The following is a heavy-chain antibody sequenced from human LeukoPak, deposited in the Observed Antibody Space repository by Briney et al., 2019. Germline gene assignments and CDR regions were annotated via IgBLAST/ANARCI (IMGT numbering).Heavy chain of an antibody. CDR2: IRYDGSNK. J-gene: IGHJ4*02. Sequence: GGSLRLSCAASGFTFSSYGMHWVRQAPGKGLEWVAFIRYDGSNKYYADSVKGRFTISRDNSKNTLYPQMNSLRAEDTAVYYCAKDRYYGSGTSLDYWGQGTLVTVSS. CDR3: AKDRYYGSGTSLDY. D-gene: IGHD3-10*01. V-gene: IGHV3-30*02. CDR1: GFTFSSYG.